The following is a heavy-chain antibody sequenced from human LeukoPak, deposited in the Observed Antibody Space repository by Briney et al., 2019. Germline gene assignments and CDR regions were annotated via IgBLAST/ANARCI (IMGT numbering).Heavy chain of an antibody. CDR3: ARDALTMVRGVMEDY. V-gene: IGHV1-18*01. J-gene: IGHJ4*02. Sequence: ASVKVSCKASGYTFTSYGISWVRQAPGQGLEWMGWISAYNGNTNYAQKLQGRVTMTTDTSTSTAYMELRSLRSDDTAVYYCARDALTMVRGVMEDYWGQGTLVTVSS. D-gene: IGHD3-10*01. CDR1: GYTFTSYG. CDR2: ISAYNGNT.